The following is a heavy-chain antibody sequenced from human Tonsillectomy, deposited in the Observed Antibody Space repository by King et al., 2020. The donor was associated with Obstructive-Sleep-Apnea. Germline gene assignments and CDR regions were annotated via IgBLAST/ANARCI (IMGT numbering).Heavy chain of an antibody. CDR2: INWDGSNT. D-gene: IGHD3-9*01. V-gene: IGHV3-43*01. CDR3: AKEKITRFFDAYGMDV. J-gene: IGHJ6*02. CDR1: GFSFDGYS. Sequence: VKLVESGGAVVQPGGSLRLSCAASGFSFDGYSIHWVRQAPGKGLEWVGLINWDGSNTYYADSVKGRFTISRDNSKNSLYLQMNSLRTADSALYYCAKEKITRFFDAYGMDVWGQGTTVTVSS.